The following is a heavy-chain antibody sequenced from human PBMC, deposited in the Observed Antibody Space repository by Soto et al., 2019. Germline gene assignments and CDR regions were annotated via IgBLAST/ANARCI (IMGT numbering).Heavy chain of an antibody. CDR1: GGSVTSHH. CDR2: TSYTGNT. D-gene: IGHD1-26*01. Sequence: SETLSLPCFVSGGSVTSHHWSWIRKFPGQGLEWIAYTSYTGNTNYNPSLQSRVTISLDPSKNQLSLKLTSMTAADTAVYYWARDMHAGFTHYCGPCGQGTRSTVST. J-gene: IGHJ5*02. V-gene: IGHV4-59*02. CDR3: ARDMHAGFTHYCGP.